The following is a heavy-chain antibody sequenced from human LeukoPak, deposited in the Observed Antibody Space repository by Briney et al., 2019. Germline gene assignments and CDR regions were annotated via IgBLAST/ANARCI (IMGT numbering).Heavy chain of an antibody. V-gene: IGHV1-2*02. Sequence: ASVKVSCKASGYTFTDYYIHWERQAPGQGLEWMGWINPNSGGTDYVQRFQGRVTMTRDTSITTAYMEVSRLRSDDTALYYCARDLLHESFDYWGQGTLVTVSS. CDR3: ARDLLHESFDY. CDR2: INPNSGGT. J-gene: IGHJ4*02. CDR1: GYTFTDYY.